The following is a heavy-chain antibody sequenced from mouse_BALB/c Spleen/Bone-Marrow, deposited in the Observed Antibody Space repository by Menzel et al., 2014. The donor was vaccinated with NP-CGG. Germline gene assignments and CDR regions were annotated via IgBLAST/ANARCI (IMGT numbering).Heavy chain of an antibody. J-gene: IGHJ2*01. V-gene: IGHV5-9-3*01. Sequence: EVHLVESGGGLVKPGGSLKLSCAASGFTFSSYAMSWVRQTPEKRLEGVATISNTGNYTYYPDSVKGRFTISRDNAKNTLYLQMSSLRSEDTALYYCARQGDGYYDYWGQGTTLTVSS. CDR2: ISNTGNYT. CDR1: GFTFSSYA. D-gene: IGHD2-3*01. CDR3: ARQGDGYYDY.